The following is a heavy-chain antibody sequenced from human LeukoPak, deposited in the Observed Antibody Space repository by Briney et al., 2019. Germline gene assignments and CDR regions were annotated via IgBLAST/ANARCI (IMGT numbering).Heavy chain of an antibody. J-gene: IGHJ4*02. CDR1: GYTFTGYY. CDR2: INPNSGGT. D-gene: IGHD3-22*01. CDR3: ARDVAYYYDSSGPIDY. Sequence: ASVKVSCKASGYTFTGYYMHWVRKAPGQGLEWMGWINPNSGGTNYAQKFQGRVTMTRDTSISTAYMELSRLRSDDTAVYYCARDVAYYYDSSGPIDYWGQGTLVTVSS. V-gene: IGHV1-2*02.